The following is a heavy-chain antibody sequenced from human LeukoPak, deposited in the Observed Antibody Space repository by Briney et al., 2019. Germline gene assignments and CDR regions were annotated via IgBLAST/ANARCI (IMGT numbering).Heavy chain of an antibody. D-gene: IGHD3-10*01. CDR3: AKDLYGSGSFYYFDY. CDR2: ISGSGGST. V-gene: IGHV3-23*01. Sequence: GGPLRLSCAASGFTFSSYAMSWVRQAPGKGLEWVSAISGSGGSTYYADSVKGRFTISRDNSKNTLYLQMNSLRAEDTAVYYCAKDLYGSGSFYYFDYWGQGTLVTVSS. CDR1: GFTFSSYA. J-gene: IGHJ4*02.